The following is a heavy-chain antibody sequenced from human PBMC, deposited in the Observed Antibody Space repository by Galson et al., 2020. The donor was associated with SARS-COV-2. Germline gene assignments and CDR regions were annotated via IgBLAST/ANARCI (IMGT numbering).Heavy chain of an antibody. CDR3: ARHLEGCSSTSCYYNWFDP. V-gene: IGHV4-39*01. CDR1: GGSISSSSYY. J-gene: IGHJ5*02. Sequence: SETLSLTCTVSGGSISSSSYYWGWIRQPPGKGLEWIGSIYYSGSTYYNPSLKSRVTISVDTSKNQFSLKLSSVTAADTAVYYCARHLEGCSSTSCYYNWFDPWGQGTLVTVSS. D-gene: IGHD2-2*01. CDR2: IYYSGST.